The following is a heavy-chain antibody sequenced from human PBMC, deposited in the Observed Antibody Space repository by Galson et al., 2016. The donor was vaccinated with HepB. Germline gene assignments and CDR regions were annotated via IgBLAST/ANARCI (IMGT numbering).Heavy chain of an antibody. J-gene: IGHJ4*02. CDR2: IYHTGST. CDR1: GGSIKNGAFY. CDR3: ARVTGPSAIHF. V-gene: IGHV4-31*03. Sequence: TLSLTCTVSGGSIKNGAFYWSWLRQLPGKGLEWIGYIYHTGSTYPNPSLQSRLMIAMDPSKNQFTLDLRSVTAADTAVYYCARVTGPSAIHFWGPGTLVTVSS. D-gene: IGHD2-21*02.